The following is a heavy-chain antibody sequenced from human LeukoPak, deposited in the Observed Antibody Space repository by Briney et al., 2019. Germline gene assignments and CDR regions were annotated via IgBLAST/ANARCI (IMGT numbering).Heavy chain of an antibody. CDR2: ISSSSSYI. J-gene: IGHJ4*02. Sequence: GGSLRLSCAASGFTFSSYSMNWVRQAPRKGLEWVSSISSSSSYIYYADSVKGRFTISRDNAKNSLYLQMNSLRAEDTAVYYCATDRIAAAGIPFDYWGQGTLVTVSS. D-gene: IGHD6-13*01. V-gene: IGHV3-21*01. CDR3: ATDRIAAAGIPFDY. CDR1: GFTFSSYS.